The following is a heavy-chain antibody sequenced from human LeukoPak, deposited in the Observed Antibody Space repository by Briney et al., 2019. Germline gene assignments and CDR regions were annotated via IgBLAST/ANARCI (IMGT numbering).Heavy chain of an antibody. CDR1: GFTFSSYS. CDR2: ISSSSSYI. D-gene: IGHD2-15*01. CDR3: ARDPATDYYYYMDV. V-gene: IGHV3-21*01. Sequence: GGSLRLSCAASGFTFSSYSMNWVRQAPGKGLEWVSSISSSSSYIYYADSVKGRFTISRDNAKNSLYLQMNSLRAEDTAVYYCARDPATDYYYYMDVWGKGTTVTVSS. J-gene: IGHJ6*03.